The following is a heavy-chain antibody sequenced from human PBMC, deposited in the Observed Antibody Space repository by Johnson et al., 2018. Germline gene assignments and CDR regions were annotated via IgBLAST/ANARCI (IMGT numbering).Heavy chain of an antibody. CDR3: ARKTTVVTPDAFDI. Sequence: QVELVEAGGGVVQPGRSLGLCCAASGFTFSSYAMHWVRQAPGKGLEWVAVISYDGSNKYYADSVKGRFTISRDNSKNTLYLQMNSLRAEDTAVYYCARKTTVVTPDAFDIWGQGTLVTVSS. CDR1: GFTFSSYA. D-gene: IGHD4-23*01. CDR2: ISYDGSNK. J-gene: IGHJ3*02. V-gene: IGHV3-30-3*01.